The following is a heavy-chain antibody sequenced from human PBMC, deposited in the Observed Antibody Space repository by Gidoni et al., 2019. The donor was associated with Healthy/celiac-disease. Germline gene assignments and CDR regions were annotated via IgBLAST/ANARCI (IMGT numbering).Heavy chain of an antibody. CDR1: GFTFSSYA. CDR2: ISGSGGST. V-gene: IGHV3-23*01. CDR3: AKYVFSGPPIF. Sequence: EVQLLESGGGLVQPGGSLRLSCAASGFTFSSYAMSWVRQAPGKGLDSVSAISGSGGSTSYADSVKCRFTISRDNSKNTLYLQMNSLRAEDTAVYYCAKYVFSGPPIFWGQGTLVTVSS. J-gene: IGHJ4*02. D-gene: IGHD3-3*01.